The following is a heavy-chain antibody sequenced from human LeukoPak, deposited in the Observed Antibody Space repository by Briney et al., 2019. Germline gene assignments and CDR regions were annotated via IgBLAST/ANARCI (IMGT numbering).Heavy chain of an antibody. D-gene: IGHD2-2*01. CDR3: ARDPSVVPAYYYYGMDV. J-gene: IGHJ6*02. CDR2: INHSGST. CDR1: GGSFSGYY. V-gene: IGHV4-34*01. Sequence: PSETLSLTCAVYGGSFSGYYWSWIRQPPGKGLEWIGEINHSGSTNYNPSLKSRVTISVDTSKNQFSLKLSSVTAADTAVYYCARDPSVVPAYYYYGMDVWGQGTTVTVSS.